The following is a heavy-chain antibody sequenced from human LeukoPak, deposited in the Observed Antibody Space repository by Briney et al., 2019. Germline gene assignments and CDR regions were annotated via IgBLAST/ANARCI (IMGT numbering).Heavy chain of an antibody. V-gene: IGHV3-20*04. CDR1: GFTFDDHG. CDR2: INWNGGST. CDR3: AAGDRNGWYFDY. Sequence: GGSLRLFCAASGFTFDDHGMRGVRQVPGKGLEWVSGINWNGGSTGYADSVKGRFTISRDNAKNSLYLQMNSLSAEDTALYYCAAGDRNGWYFDYWGQGTLVTVSS. D-gene: IGHD6-19*01. J-gene: IGHJ4*02.